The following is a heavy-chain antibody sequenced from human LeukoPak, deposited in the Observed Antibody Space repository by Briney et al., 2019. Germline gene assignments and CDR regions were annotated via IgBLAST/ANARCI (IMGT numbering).Heavy chain of an antibody. D-gene: IGHD5-18*01. Sequence: GGSLRLSCAASGFTFSSYWMSWVRQAPGKGLEWVANIKQDGSEKYYVDSVKGRFTISRDNAKNSLYLQMNSLRADDTAVYYCARDRGDTAIYFDYWGQGTLVTVSS. CDR2: IKQDGSEK. CDR1: GFTFSSYW. J-gene: IGHJ4*02. V-gene: IGHV3-7*04. CDR3: ARDRGDTAIYFDY.